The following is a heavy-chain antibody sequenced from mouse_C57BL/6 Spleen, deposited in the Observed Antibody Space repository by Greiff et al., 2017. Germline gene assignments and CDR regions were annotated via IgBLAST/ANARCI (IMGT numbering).Heavy chain of an antibody. CDR2: IDPSDSYT. CDR1: GYTFTSYW. J-gene: IGHJ2*01. Sequence: QVQLQQSGAELVKPGASVKLSCKASGYTFTSYWMQWVKQRPGQGLEWIGEIDPSDSYTNYNQKFKGKATLTVDTSSSTAYMQLSSLTSEDSAVYYCARITTRDYWGQGTTLTVSS. D-gene: IGHD1-1*01. V-gene: IGHV1-50*01. CDR3: ARITTRDY.